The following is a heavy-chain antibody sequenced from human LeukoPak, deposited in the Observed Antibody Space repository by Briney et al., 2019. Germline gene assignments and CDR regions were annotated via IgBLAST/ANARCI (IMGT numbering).Heavy chain of an antibody. J-gene: IGHJ4*02. CDR3: ARVAAAPPYPDY. Sequence: SETLSLTCTVSGGSISSSSYYWGWIRQPPGKGLEWIGSIYYSGSTYYNPSLKSRVTISVDTSKNQFSLQLNSVTPEDTAVYYCARVAAAPPYPDYWGQGTLVTVSS. V-gene: IGHV4-39*07. CDR1: GGSISSSSYY. D-gene: IGHD6-6*01. CDR2: IYYSGST.